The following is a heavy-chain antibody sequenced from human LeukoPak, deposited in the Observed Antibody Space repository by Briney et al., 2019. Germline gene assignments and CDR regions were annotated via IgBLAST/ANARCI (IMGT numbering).Heavy chain of an antibody. Sequence: PGGSLRLSCAASGFSFRTCGMYWVRQAPGKGLEWVGVTWYDGSNEFYADSVKGRFTISRDNSKNTLYLQMNSLRTEDTAVYYCAKDGVGGSHSDYWGQGTLVTVSP. CDR3: AKDGVGGSHSDY. J-gene: IGHJ4*02. CDR2: TWYDGSNE. D-gene: IGHD1-26*01. CDR1: GFSFRTCG. V-gene: IGHV3-33*06.